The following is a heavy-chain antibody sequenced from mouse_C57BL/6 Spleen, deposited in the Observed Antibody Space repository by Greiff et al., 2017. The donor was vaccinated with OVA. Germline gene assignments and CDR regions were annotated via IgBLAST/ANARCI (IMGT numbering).Heavy chain of an antibody. V-gene: IGHV7-3*01. D-gene: IGHD4-1*01. CDR3: ARGGAGTWYFDV. J-gene: IGHJ1*03. CDR1: GFTFTDYY. CDR2: IRNKANGYTT. Sequence: EVQGVESGGGLVQPGGSLSLSCEASGFTFTDYYMSWVRQPPGKALEWLGFIRNKANGYTTEYSASVKGRFTISRDNSQSILYLQMNALRAEDSATYYCARGGAGTWYFDVWGTGTTVTVSS.